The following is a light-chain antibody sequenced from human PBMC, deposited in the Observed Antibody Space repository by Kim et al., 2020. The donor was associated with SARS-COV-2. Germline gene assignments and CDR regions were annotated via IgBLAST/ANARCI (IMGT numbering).Light chain of an antibody. J-gene: IGKJ1*01. V-gene: IGKV3-20*01. Sequence: LSPGERATLSCRASQSVSSSYFAWYQQKPGQAPRLLIYGASSRATGIPDRFSGSGSGTDFTLTISRLEPEDFAVYYCQQYGSPWTFGQGTKVDIK. CDR2: GAS. CDR1: QSVSSSY. CDR3: QQYGSPWT.